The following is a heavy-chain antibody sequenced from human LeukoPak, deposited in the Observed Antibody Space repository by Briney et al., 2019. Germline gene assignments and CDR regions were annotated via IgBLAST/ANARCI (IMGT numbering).Heavy chain of an antibody. CDR2: ISYDGSNK. J-gene: IGHJ4*02. Sequence: GGSLRLSCAASGFTFSSYATHWVRQAPGKGLEWVAVISYDGSNKYYADSVKGRFTISRDNSKNTLYLQMNSLRAEDTAVYYCALVGELLENFDYWGQGTLVTVSS. CDR1: GFTFSSYA. V-gene: IGHV3-30-3*01. D-gene: IGHD3-10*01. CDR3: ALVGELLENFDY.